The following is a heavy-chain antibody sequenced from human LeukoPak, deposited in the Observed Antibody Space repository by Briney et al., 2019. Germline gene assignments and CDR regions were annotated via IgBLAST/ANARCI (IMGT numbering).Heavy chain of an antibody. CDR2: ISAYNGNT. CDR1: VYTFTNYG. V-gene: IGHV1-18*01. J-gene: IGHJ5*02. D-gene: IGHD1-14*01. CDR3: ARDIKRSRALCENLGFDP. Sequence: ASVKDSCKASVYTFTNYGISGVRPAPGKGLEWMGWISAYNGNTNNVQKLLQGRVTMTTDTSTSTAYMELRSLRSDDTAMYYCARDIKRSRALCENLGFDPWGQGTLVTVSS.